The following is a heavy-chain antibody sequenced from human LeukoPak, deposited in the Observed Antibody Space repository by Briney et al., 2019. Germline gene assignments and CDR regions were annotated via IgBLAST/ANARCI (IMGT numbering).Heavy chain of an antibody. V-gene: IGHV4-39*01. CDR3: ASWIREIFGVPPGYGMDV. J-gene: IGHJ6*02. CDR1: GGSISSSSYY. D-gene: IGHD3-3*01. CDR2: IYYSGST. Sequence: SETLSLTCTVSGGSISSSSYYWGWIRQPPGKGLEWIGSIYYSGSTYYNPSLRSRVTISVDTSKNQFSLKLSSVTAADTAVYYCASWIREIFGVPPGYGMDVWGQGTTVTVSS.